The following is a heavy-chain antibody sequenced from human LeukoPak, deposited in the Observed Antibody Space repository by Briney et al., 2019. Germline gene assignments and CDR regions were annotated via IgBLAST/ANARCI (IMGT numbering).Heavy chain of an antibody. V-gene: IGHV3-23*01. J-gene: IGHJ4*02. D-gene: IGHD3-10*01. CDR1: GITLSNYG. CDR3: AKRGVVIRIFLVGFHKEAYYFDS. CDR2: ISGSGGT. Sequence: GGSLRLSCAVSGITLSNYGMSWVRQAPGKGLEWVAGISGSGGTTYADSVKGRFTISRDNSKNTLYLQMNSLRGEDTAVYFCAKRGVVIRIFLVGFHKEAYYFDSWGQGALVTVSS.